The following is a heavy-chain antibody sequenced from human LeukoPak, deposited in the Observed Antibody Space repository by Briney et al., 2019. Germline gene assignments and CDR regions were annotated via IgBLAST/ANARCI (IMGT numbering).Heavy chain of an antibody. CDR3: AKESLGIAAAGIDY. J-gene: IGHJ4*02. V-gene: IGHV3-30-3*01. Sequence: GGSLRLSCAASGFTFSSYAMHWVRQAPGKGLEWVAVISYDGSNKYYADSVKGRFTISRDNSKNTLYLQMNSLRAEDTAVYYCAKESLGIAAAGIDYWGQGTLVTVSS. CDR2: ISYDGSNK. D-gene: IGHD6-13*01. CDR1: GFTFSSYA.